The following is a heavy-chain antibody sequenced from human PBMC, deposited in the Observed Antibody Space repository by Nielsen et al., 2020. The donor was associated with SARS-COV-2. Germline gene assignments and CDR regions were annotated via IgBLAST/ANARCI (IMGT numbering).Heavy chain of an antibody. CDR2: ISWNSGSI. D-gene: IGHD5-18*01. CDR1: GFTFDDYA. Sequence: GGSLRLSCAASGFTFDDYAMHWVRQAPGKGLEWVSGISWNSGSIGYADSVKGRFTISRDNAKNSLYLQMNSLRAEDTALYYCAKTDTAMDYYYYYGMDVWGQGTTVTVSS. CDR3: AKTDTAMDYYYYYGMDV. V-gene: IGHV3-9*01. J-gene: IGHJ6*02.